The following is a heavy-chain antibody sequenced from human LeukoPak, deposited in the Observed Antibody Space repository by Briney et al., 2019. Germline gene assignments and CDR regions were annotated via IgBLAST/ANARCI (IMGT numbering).Heavy chain of an antibody. V-gene: IGHV3-20*04. Sequence: PGGSLRLSCAASGFTFDDYGMSWVRQAPGKGLEWVSGINWNGGSTGYADSVKGRFTISRDNAKNSLYLQMNSLRAEDTAVYYCAKSGSEYQLVGYFDYWGQGTLVTVSS. CDR3: AKSGSEYQLVGYFDY. D-gene: IGHD2-2*01. CDR1: GFTFDDYG. J-gene: IGHJ4*02. CDR2: INWNGGST.